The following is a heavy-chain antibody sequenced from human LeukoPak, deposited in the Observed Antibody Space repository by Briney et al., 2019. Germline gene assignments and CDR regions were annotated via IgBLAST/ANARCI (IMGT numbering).Heavy chain of an antibody. J-gene: IGHJ4*02. Sequence: GGSLRLSCAASGFTFSTYAMHWVRQAPGKGLEWVAVISNDGSNKYYADSVKGRFTISRDNSKSALYLQMNSLRAEDTAVYYCARSRSGGSLLGYWGQGTVVTVSS. CDR2: ISNDGSNK. V-gene: IGHV3-30*04. CDR1: GFTFSTYA. D-gene: IGHD2-15*01. CDR3: ARSRSGGSLLGY.